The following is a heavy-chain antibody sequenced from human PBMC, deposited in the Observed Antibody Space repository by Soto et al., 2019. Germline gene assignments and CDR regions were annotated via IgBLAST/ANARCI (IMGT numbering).Heavy chain of an antibody. CDR1: GFTFSNSN. CDR3: TRESNRGDF. CDR2: MSCDSSGV. Sequence: PGGSLRLSWAASGFTFSNSNMDWVRQAPGKGLVWVSHMSCDSSGVNYADSVNGRFTISRDNAKNSRFLHMSGLRDEDTAVYYCTRESNRGDFWGQGTLVTVSS. V-gene: IGHV3-48*02. J-gene: IGHJ4*02.